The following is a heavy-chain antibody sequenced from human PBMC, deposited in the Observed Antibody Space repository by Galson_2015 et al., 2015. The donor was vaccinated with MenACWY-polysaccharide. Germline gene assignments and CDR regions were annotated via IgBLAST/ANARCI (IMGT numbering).Heavy chain of an antibody. CDR2: IFYSGGT. Sequence: SETLSLTCTVSGASISSSGYYWGWIRQPPGKGLEWIGSIFYSGGTYYNPSLKSRVTISADTPNNQFSLKLSSVTAADTAVYYCARGGRAVSNRNWFDPWGQGTLVTVSS. D-gene: IGHD3-16*01. CDR3: ARGGRAVSNRNWFDP. CDR1: GASISSSGYY. V-gene: IGHV4-39*07. J-gene: IGHJ5*02.